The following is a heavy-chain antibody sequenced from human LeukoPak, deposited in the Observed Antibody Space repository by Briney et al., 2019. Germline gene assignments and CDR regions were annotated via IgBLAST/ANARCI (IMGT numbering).Heavy chain of an antibody. D-gene: IGHD1-26*01. V-gene: IGHV4-59*08. J-gene: IGHJ3*02. Sequence: SETLSLTCAVSGGSINTYYWSWIRQGPGKGLEWIGYIYFLGDTNYNPSLKTRVTISVDTSNKQFSLTLTSLTAADTAVYYCARHVRGFAQWDIRGAFGIWGRGTVVPVSS. CDR1: GGSINTYY. CDR2: IYFLGDT. CDR3: ARHVRGFAQWDIRGAFGI.